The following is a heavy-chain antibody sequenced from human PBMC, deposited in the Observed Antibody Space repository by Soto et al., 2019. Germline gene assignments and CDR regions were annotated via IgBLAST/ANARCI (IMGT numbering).Heavy chain of an antibody. CDR1: GGSISSSYW. CDR2: ISHSGST. J-gene: IGHJ4*02. V-gene: IGHV4-4*02. Sequence: QVQLQESGPGLVKPSGTLSLTCAVSGGSISSSYWWSWVRQPPGKGLEWIGEISHSGSTTYNPSLQSRVTISLDKSENQFSLRLSSVTAADTAVYYCARSSGWYMLDYWGQGTLVTVSS. D-gene: IGHD6-19*01. CDR3: ARSSGWYMLDY.